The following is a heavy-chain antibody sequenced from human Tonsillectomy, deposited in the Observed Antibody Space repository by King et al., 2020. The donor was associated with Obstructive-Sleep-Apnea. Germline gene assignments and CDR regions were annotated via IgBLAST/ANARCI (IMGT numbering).Heavy chain of an antibody. Sequence: VQLVESGGGVVQPGRSLRLSCAASGFTFSSYAMHWVRQAPGKGLEWVAVISYDGSNKYYADSVKGRFTISRDNSKNTLYLQMNSLRAEDTAVYYCASSYYDNSGSTPIDYWGQGTLVTVSS. CDR2: ISYDGSNK. V-gene: IGHV3-30-3*01. J-gene: IGHJ4*02. CDR3: ASSYYDNSGSTPIDY. CDR1: GFTFSSYA. D-gene: IGHD3-22*01.